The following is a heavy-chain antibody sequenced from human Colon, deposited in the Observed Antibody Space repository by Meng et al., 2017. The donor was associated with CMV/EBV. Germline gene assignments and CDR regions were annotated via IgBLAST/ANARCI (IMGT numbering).Heavy chain of an antibody. CDR1: GFTFSTYS. CDR3: ARDTVGAGMDV. CDR2: ISSGSSDI. J-gene: IGHJ6*02. V-gene: IGHV3-21*01. Sequence: GESLKISCAASGFTFSTYSMNWVRQAPGKGLEWVSSISSGSSDIYYADSVRGRFTISRDNAKNSLYLQMNSLRAEDTAVYYCARDTVGAGMDVWGQGTTVTVSS. D-gene: IGHD1-26*01.